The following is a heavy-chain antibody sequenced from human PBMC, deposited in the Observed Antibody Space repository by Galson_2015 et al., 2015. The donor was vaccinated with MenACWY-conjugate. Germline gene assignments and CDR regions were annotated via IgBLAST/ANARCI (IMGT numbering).Heavy chain of an antibody. CDR2: VSSDGSDK. CDR1: GFTFSSYG. D-gene: IGHD6-6*01. CDR3: ARHPSSSFDC. Sequence: SLRLSCAASGFTFSSYGMHWVRQSPGKGLEWVAVVSSDGSDKYYADSVKGRFTISRDNSKNTVYLQMNSLRPEDTAVFYCARHPSSSFDCRGQGTLVTVSS. J-gene: IGHJ4*02. V-gene: IGHV3-30*03.